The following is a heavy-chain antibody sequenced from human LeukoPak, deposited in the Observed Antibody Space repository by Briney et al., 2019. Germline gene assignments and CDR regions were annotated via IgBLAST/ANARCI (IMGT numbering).Heavy chain of an antibody. CDR2: ISAYNGNT. V-gene: IGHV1-18*01. D-gene: IGHD5-18*01. CDR3: ARGVQLWPGAGYFDY. CDR1: GYTFTSYG. J-gene: IGHJ4*02. Sequence: ASVKVSCKTSGYTFTSYGISWVRQAPGQGLEWMGWISAYNGNTNYAQKLQGRVTMTTDTSTSTAYMELRSLRSDDTAVYYCARGVQLWPGAGYFDYWGQGTLVTVSS.